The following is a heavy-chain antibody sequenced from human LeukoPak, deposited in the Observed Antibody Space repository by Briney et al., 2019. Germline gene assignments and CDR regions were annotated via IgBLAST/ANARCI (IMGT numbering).Heavy chain of an antibody. CDR1: GGSISSGGYS. Sequence: SETLSLTCAVSGGSISSGGYSWSWIRQPPGKGLEWIGYIYHSGSTYYNPSLKSRVTISVDRSMNQFSLKLSSVTAADTAVYYCAREGAGLREWYYFDYWGQGTLVTVSS. CDR3: AREGAGLREWYYFDY. J-gene: IGHJ4*02. D-gene: IGHD3-3*01. CDR2: IYHSGST. V-gene: IGHV4-30-2*01.